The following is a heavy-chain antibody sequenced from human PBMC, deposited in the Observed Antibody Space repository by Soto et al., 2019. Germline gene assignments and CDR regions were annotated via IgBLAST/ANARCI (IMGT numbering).Heavy chain of an antibody. CDR2: IVVGSGNT. D-gene: IGHD1-26*01. V-gene: IGHV1-58*01. CDR1: GFTFTSSA. Sequence: ASVKVSCKASGFTFTSSAVQWVRQARGQRLEWIGWIVVGSGNTNYAQKFQERVTITRDMSTSTAYMELSSLRSEDTAVYYCAAAGDGIVGAYYGKDVWGQGTTVTVSS. CDR3: AAAGDGIVGAYYGKDV. J-gene: IGHJ6*02.